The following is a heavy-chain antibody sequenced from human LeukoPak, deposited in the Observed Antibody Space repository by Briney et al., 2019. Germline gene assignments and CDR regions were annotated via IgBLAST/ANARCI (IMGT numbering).Heavy chain of an antibody. CDR3: ARAMRGGARGAFDY. CDR1: GFTFSNYV. CDR2: ISYDGSNK. Sequence: PGRSLRLSCAASGFTFSNYVMHWVRQAPGKGLDWVAVISYDGSNKYYGDSVKGRHTISRDNSKSTLYLEMNRLITDDTAIYYCARAMRGGARGAFDYWGQGSLVTVSS. V-gene: IGHV3-30*04. D-gene: IGHD3-10*01. J-gene: IGHJ4*02.